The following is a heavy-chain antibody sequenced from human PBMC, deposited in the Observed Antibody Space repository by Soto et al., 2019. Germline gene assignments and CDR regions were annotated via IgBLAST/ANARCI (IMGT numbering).Heavy chain of an antibody. Sequence: QVQLQQWGAGLLKPSETLSLTCAVSGGSFSCYFWTWIRQAPGKGLEWFGEITHSGGTNYNSSLKSRVMIAVDTTKKQFSLILSSVTAADTAVYYCARDRQFYHFWSGYENEGPDGLDVWGQGTTVTVSS. CDR1: GGSFSCYF. CDR3: ARDRQFYHFWSGYENEGPDGLDV. D-gene: IGHD3-3*02. CDR2: ITHSGGT. J-gene: IGHJ6*02. V-gene: IGHV4-34*02.